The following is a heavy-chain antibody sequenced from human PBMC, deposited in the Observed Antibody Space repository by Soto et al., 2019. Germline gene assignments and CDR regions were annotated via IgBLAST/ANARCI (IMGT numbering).Heavy chain of an antibody. J-gene: IGHJ4*02. Sequence: QVQLQESRPGLVMPSETLSLTCTVSGDSISGSPYFWGLIRQPPGKRLEWIGSIFYAGYTLYTPSLKSRVTICVDTSKNQLSLKRTSVAAAYTAMYFCAWLPGARAHYWGQGMLVTVSS. V-gene: IGHV4-39*01. CDR2: IFYAGYT. CDR3: AWLPGARAHY. CDR1: GDSISGSPYF. D-gene: IGHD6-19*01.